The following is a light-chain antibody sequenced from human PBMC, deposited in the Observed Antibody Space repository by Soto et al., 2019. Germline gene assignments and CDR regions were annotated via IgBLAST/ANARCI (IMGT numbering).Light chain of an antibody. CDR3: SSYTSSTTLV. CDR1: SSDVGGYNS. Sequence: QSALTQHASVSGSPGQSITISCTGTSSDVGGYNSVSWYQQHPGKAPKLMVYDVSIRPSGVSNRFSGSKSGNTASLTISGLQAEDEADYYCSSYTSSTTLVFGGGTKLTVL. J-gene: IGLJ2*01. V-gene: IGLV2-14*03. CDR2: DVS.